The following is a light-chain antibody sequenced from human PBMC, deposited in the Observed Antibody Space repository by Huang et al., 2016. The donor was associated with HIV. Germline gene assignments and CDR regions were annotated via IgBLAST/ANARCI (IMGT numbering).Light chain of an antibody. J-gene: IGKJ3*01. CDR3: QQSYS. CDR2: AAS. V-gene: IGKV1-39*01. CDR1: QSISSY. Sequence: DIQMTQSPSSLSASVGDRVTITCRGSQSISSYLNWYQQKPGKAPKLLIYAASSLQSAVPSRFSGSGSGTDFTLTISSLQPEDFATYYCQQSYSFGPGTKVDIK.